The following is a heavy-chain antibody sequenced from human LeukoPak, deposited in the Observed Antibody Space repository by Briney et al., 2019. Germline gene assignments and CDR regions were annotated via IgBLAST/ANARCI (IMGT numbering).Heavy chain of an antibody. CDR2: ISDSGSTA. D-gene: IGHD5-12*01. J-gene: IGHJ4*02. V-gene: IGHV3-23*01. CDR1: GFTFSNYA. Sequence: GSLRLSCGASGFTFSNYAMSWVRQAPGKGLEWVSGISDSGSTAFYADSVEGRFTSSRDNPKSTLYLQMNSLRAEDTAVYYCAKDIQTWPRFPDYWGQGTLVTVSS. CDR3: AKDIQTWPRFPDY.